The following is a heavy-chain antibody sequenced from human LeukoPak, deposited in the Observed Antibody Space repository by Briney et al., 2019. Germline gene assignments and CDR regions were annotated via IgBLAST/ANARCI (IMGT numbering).Heavy chain of an antibody. Sequence: ASVKVSCKASGYTFTSYGISWVRQAPGQGLEWMGWISAYNGNTNYAQKFQGRVTMTTDTSSRTAYMDLRSLRSDDTAVYYCARYYYGSDIDYWGQGTLVTVSS. D-gene: IGHD3-10*01. CDR1: GYTFTSYG. J-gene: IGHJ4*02. V-gene: IGHV1-18*01. CDR3: ARYYYGSDIDY. CDR2: ISAYNGNT.